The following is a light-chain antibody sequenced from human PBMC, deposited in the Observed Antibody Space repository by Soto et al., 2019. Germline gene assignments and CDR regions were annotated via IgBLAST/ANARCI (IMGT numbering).Light chain of an antibody. Sequence: EIVLTQSPGTLSLSPGDRATLSCRASQSVSRSYLGWYQQKPGQAPRLLIYGASSRATGIPDRFSGTGSGTDFTLTISRLEPEDFAVYYCQQYGSSRRTFGQETKVDI. CDR3: QQYGSSRRT. V-gene: IGKV3-20*01. CDR1: QSVSRSY. CDR2: GAS. J-gene: IGKJ1*01.